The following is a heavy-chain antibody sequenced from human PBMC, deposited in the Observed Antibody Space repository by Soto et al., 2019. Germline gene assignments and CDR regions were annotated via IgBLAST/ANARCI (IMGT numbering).Heavy chain of an antibody. D-gene: IGHD2-15*01. CDR2: IWYDGSNK. CDR1: GFTFSSYG. V-gene: IGHV3-33*01. CDR3: ARARWFDAFDI. Sequence: QVQLVESGGGVVQPGRSLRLSCAASGFTFSSYGMHWVRQAPGKGLEWVAVIWYDGSNKYYADSVKGRFTISRDNSKNTLYLQMNSLRAEDTAVYSCARARWFDAFDIWGQGTMVTVSS. J-gene: IGHJ3*02.